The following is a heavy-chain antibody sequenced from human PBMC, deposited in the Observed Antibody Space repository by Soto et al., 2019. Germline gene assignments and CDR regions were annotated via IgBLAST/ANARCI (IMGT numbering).Heavy chain of an antibody. V-gene: IGHV3-48*01. Sequence: EVQLVESGGGLVQPGGSLRLSCAASGFTFSSYSMNWVRQAPGKGLEWVSYISSSSSTIYYADSVKGRFTISRDNAKNSLYLQMNSLRAEDTAVYYCARDGRRYYSVDAFDIWGQGTMVTVSS. CDR1: GFTFSSYS. CDR3: ARDGRRYYSVDAFDI. D-gene: IGHD4-4*01. CDR2: ISSSSSTI. J-gene: IGHJ3*02.